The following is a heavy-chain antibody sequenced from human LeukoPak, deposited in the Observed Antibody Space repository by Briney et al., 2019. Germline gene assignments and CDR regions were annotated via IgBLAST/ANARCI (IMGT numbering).Heavy chain of an antibody. J-gene: IGHJ3*02. V-gene: IGHV1-69*10. CDR2: SIPILGIA. CDR3: VREHCGINSMVRDTLGCVFDM. D-gene: IGHD4/OR15-4a*01. CDR1: GGTLRSYA. Sequence: SVKDSRMASGGTLRSYAISWVRQAPGQGLEWMGRSIPILGIANYAQKFQGRVTITAEQSASTAYMEQRSLRAEDTAAYYCVREHCGINSMVRDTLGCVFDMCGEGGMVTVS.